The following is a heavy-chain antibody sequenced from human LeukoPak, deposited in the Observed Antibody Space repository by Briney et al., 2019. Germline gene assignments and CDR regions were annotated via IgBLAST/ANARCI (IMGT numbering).Heavy chain of an antibody. CDR1: GGSFSGYY. CDR3: ASVLQLWSPRYYFDY. D-gene: IGHD5-18*01. V-gene: IGHV4-34*01. J-gene: IGHJ4*02. CDR2: INHSGST. Sequence: PSETLSLTCAVYGGSFSGYYWSWIRQPPGKGLEWIGEINHSGSTNYNPSLKSRVTISVDTSKNQFSLKLSSVTAADTAVYYCASVLQLWSPRYYFDYWGQGTLVTVSS.